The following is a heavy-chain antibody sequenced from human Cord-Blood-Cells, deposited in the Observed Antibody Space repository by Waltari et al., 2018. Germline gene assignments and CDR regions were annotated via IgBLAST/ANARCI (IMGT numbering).Heavy chain of an antibody. Sequence: QLQLQESGPGLVKPSETLSLTCTVSGGSISSSSYYWGWIRQPPGKGLEGIGSIYYSGSTYYNPSLKSRVTISVDTSKNQFSLKLSSVTAADTAVYYCARMGFYYYYMDVWGKGTTVTVSS. J-gene: IGHJ6*03. CDR1: GGSISSSSYY. CDR2: IYYSGST. V-gene: IGHV4-39*01. CDR3: ARMGFYYYYMDV.